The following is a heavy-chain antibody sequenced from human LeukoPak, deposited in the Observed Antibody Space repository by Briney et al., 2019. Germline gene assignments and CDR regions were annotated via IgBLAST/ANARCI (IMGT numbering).Heavy chain of an antibody. V-gene: IGHV3-30*02. Sequence: GGSLRLSCAASGFTFSNYGMHWVRQAPGKGLEWVTAIWHDGSNKYYADSVKGRFTISRDNSKNTLYLQMNSLRAEDTAVYYCAKEDSGCSGGSCYSEGVVVWGQGTLVTVSS. J-gene: IGHJ4*02. CDR3: AKEDSGCSGGSCYSEGVVV. CDR2: IWHDGSNK. D-gene: IGHD2-15*01. CDR1: GFTFSNYG.